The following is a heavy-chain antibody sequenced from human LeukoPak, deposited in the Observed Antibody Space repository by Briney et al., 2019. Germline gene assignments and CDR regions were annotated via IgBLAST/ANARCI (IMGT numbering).Heavy chain of an antibody. CDR3: AREGYFYGMDV. CDR1: GGSVSSGGFS. V-gene: IGHV4-30-2*01. Sequence: SQTLSLTCAVSGGSVSSGGFSWRWIRQPPGKGLERIGSISHTGSTYYNPSLKSRVTISVDSSKNQFSLKLSSVTAADTAVYYCAREGYFYGMDVWGQGTTVTVSS. D-gene: IGHD2/OR15-2a*01. J-gene: IGHJ6*02. CDR2: ISHTGST.